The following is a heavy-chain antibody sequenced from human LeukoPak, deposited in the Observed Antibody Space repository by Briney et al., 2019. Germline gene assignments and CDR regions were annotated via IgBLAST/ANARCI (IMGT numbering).Heavy chain of an antibody. D-gene: IGHD2-21*01. Sequence: PGESLKTSCKGSGYSFTSYWIGWVRQMPGKGLEWMGIIYPGDSDTRYSPSFQGQVTISADKSISTAYLQWSSLKASDTAMYYCARKGVPAVYCGGDCYRDGWFDPWGQGTLVTVSS. CDR3: ARKGVPAVYCGGDCYRDGWFDP. CDR2: IYPGDSDT. J-gene: IGHJ5*02. V-gene: IGHV5-51*01. CDR1: GYSFTSYW.